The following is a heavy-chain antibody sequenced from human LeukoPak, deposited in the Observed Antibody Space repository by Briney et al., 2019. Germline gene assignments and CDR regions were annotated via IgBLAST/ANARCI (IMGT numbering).Heavy chain of an antibody. CDR1: GFTFGDYA. CDR2: IRSKAYGGTT. CDR3: TSEIAAAGDPVDY. J-gene: IGHJ4*02. Sequence: GGSLRLSCTASGFTFGDYAMSWFRQAPGKGLEWVRFIRSKAYGGTTEYAASVKGRFTISRDDSKSIAYLQMNSLKTEDTAVYYCTSEIAAAGDPVDYWGQGTLVTVSS. D-gene: IGHD6-13*01. V-gene: IGHV3-49*03.